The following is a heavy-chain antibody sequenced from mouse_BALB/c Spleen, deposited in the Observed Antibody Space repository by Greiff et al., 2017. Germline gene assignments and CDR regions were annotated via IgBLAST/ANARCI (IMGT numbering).Heavy chain of an antibody. V-gene: IGHV1-69*02. CDR2: IYPSDSYT. J-gene: IGHJ3*01. Sequence: QVQLQQPGAELVRPGASVKLSCKASGYTFTSYWINWVKQRPGQGLEWIGNIYPSDSYTNYNQKFKDKATLTVDKSSSTAYMQLSSPTSEDSAVYYCTRWEGKEGRFAYWGQGTLVTVSA. CDR1: GYTFTSYW. D-gene: IGHD1-3*01. CDR3: TRWEGKEGRFAY.